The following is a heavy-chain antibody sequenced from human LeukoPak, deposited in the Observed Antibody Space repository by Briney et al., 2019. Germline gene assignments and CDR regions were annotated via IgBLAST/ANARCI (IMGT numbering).Heavy chain of an antibody. CDR1: GFTFRSYA. J-gene: IGHJ5*02. CDR3: AREDYVGNWFDP. Sequence: SGDSLTLSCSVSGFTFRSYAMQGVRQAPGKGVEGVAVISYDGRNKYYPSSVKGPFTIPRDNSKNTLYLQMNRPRAEETAVYCCAREDYVGNWFDPWGQGTLVTVSS. V-gene: IGHV3-30*04. CDR2: ISYDGRNK. D-gene: IGHD4-17*01.